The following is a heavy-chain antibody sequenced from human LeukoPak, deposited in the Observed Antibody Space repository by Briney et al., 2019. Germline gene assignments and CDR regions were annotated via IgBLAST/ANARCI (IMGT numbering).Heavy chain of an antibody. J-gene: IGHJ4*02. CDR2: ISGSGGST. D-gene: IGHD3-9*01. V-gene: IGHV3-23*01. CDR1: GFTFSSFA. CDR3: AKDFSEGQTGYYTEFDY. Sequence: GGSLRLSCAASGFTFSSFAMSWVRQAPGKGLEWVSDISGSGGSTHYADSVKGRFTISRDNSRNMLFLQMNSLRPEDTAVYYCAKDFSEGQTGYYTEFDYWGQGTLVTVSS.